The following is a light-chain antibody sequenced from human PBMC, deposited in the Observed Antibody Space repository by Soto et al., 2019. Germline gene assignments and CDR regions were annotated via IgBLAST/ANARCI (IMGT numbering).Light chain of an antibody. CDR3: QHYADWPLT. Sequence: IVMTQSPATLSLSPGERATLSCRASQSLGTNLGWYQQKPGQAPRLLIYGASTRATAIPARFSGSGSGTEFTLIIASLQSEDFAVYYCQHYADWPLTFGGGTKVEIK. CDR1: QSLGTN. CDR2: GAS. J-gene: IGKJ4*01. V-gene: IGKV3-15*01.